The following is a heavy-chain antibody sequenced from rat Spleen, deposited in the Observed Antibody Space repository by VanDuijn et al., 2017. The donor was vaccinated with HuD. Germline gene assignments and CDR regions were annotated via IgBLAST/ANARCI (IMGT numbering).Heavy chain of an antibody. D-gene: IGHD1-8*01. CDR3: AKEGDGGYSSYPNWFAY. CDR1: GFTFSNYG. J-gene: IGHJ3*01. CDR2: ISYDGDTT. Sequence: EVQLVESGGGLVQPGRSMKLSCAASGFTFSNYGLAWVRQAPKKGLEWVAYISYDGDTTYYRDSVKGRFTISRDNAKSTLYLQMDSLRSEDTATYYCAKEGDGGYSSYPNWFAYWGQGTLVTVSS. V-gene: IGHV5-25*01.